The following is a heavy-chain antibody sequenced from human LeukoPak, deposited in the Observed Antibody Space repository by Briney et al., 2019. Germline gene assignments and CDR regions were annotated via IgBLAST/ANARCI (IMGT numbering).Heavy chain of an antibody. J-gene: IGHJ4*02. CDR1: GYTFTDYY. Sequence: ASVKVSCKASGYTFTDYYMHWVRQAPGQGLEWMGWLNPNTGGINCAQKFQGSVTMTRDTSINTAYMELNMLRSDDTAVYYCARGVRYSSGWYYFDSWGQGTLVTVSS. CDR2: LNPNTGGI. D-gene: IGHD6-19*01. V-gene: IGHV1-2*02. CDR3: ARGVRYSSGWYYFDS.